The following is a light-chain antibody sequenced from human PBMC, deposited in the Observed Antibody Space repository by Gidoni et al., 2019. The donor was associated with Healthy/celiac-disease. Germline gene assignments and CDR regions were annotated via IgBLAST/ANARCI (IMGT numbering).Light chain of an antibody. V-gene: IGLV2-11*01. CDR3: CSYAGSYTWV. Sequence: QSALTQPRSVSGSPGQSVTISCTGTSSDVGGYNYVSWYQQHPGKAPKLMIYDVSKRPSGVPDRFSGSKSGNTASLTISGLQAEDEADYYCCSYAGSYTWVFGGGPKLXVX. CDR2: DVS. CDR1: SSDVGGYNY. J-gene: IGLJ3*02.